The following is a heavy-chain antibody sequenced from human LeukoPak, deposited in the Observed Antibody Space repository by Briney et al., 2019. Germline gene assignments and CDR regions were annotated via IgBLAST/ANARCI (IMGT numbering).Heavy chain of an antibody. J-gene: IGHJ6*04. CDR3: ARGLKTATKSGYCSGGSCRTHYYGMDV. V-gene: IGHV4-34*01. Sequence: SETLSLTCAVCGGSFSGYYWSWIRQPPGKGLEWIGEINHSGSTNYNPSLKSRVTISVDTSKNQFSLKLSSVTAADTAVYYCARGLKTATKSGYCSGGSCRTHYYGMDVWGKGTTVTVSS. CDR1: GGSFSGYY. CDR2: INHSGST. D-gene: IGHD2-15*01.